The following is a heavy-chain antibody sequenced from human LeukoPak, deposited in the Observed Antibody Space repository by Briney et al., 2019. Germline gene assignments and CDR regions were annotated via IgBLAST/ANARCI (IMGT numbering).Heavy chain of an antibody. D-gene: IGHD3-9*01. V-gene: IGHV4-59*08. CDR3: ARLSNYDILTGNSWFDS. CDR2: IYYSGST. CDR1: GGSISSYY. Sequence: PSETLSLTCTVSGGSISSYYWTWIRQPPGEALERIGYIYYSGSTNYNPSLKSRATISVDRSKTQFFLKLRSVAAADTAVYYCARLSNYDILTGNSWFDSWGQGTLVTVSS. J-gene: IGHJ5*01.